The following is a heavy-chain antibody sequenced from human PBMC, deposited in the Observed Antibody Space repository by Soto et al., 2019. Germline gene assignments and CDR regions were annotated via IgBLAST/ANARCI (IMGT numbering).Heavy chain of an antibody. D-gene: IGHD3-22*01. CDR1: GFTFSDSV. Sequence: GGSLRLSCVGSGFTFSDSVMAWVRQAPGKGLEWLSVMSGDGQTRYALSVTGRFTISRDNSKNTLYLQMRSLRAEDAAAYYCVKWHTSNFDSLPFTGFDFWGQGTQVTVSS. CDR3: VKWHTSNFDSLPFTGFDF. J-gene: IGHJ4*02. CDR2: MSGDGQT. V-gene: IGHV3-23*01.